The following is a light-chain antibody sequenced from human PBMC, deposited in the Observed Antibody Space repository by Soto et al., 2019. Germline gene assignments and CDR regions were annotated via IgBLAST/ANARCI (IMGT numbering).Light chain of an antibody. Sequence: LTQPPSASASLGASVTLTCTLSSGYSNYKVDWYQQRPGKGPRFVMRVGTGGIVGSKGDGIPDRFSVLGSGLNRYLTIKNIQEEDESDYHCGADHGSGSNFVYVFGTGTKVTVL. CDR2: VGTGGIVG. V-gene: IGLV9-49*01. CDR1: SGYSNYK. J-gene: IGLJ1*01. CDR3: GADHGSGSNFVYV.